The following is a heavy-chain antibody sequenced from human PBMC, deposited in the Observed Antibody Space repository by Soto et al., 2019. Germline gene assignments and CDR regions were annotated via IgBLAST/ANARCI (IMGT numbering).Heavy chain of an antibody. Sequence: SETLSLTCAVYGGSFSGYYWSWIRQPPGKGLEWIGEINHSGSTNYNPSLKSRVTISVDTSKNQFSLKLSSVTAADTAVYYCARGRGYVFYYYYYMDVWGKGTTVTVSS. D-gene: IGHD5-12*01. J-gene: IGHJ6*03. CDR3: ARGRGYVFYYYYYMDV. CDR1: GGSFSGYY. V-gene: IGHV4-34*01. CDR2: INHSGST.